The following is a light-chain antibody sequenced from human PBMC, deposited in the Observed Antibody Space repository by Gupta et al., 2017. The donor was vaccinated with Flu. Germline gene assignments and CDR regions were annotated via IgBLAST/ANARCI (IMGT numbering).Light chain of an antibody. CDR1: QGISSH. CDR3: QQRNDYPIT. J-gene: IGKJ5*01. Sequence: GDRVTITCRASQGISSHLAWYQQKPGKAPKLLIHTASTLQSGVPSRFSGSGYGAEFILTISSLQPEDFATYYCQQRNDYPITFGQGTRLDIK. V-gene: IGKV1-9*01. CDR2: TAS.